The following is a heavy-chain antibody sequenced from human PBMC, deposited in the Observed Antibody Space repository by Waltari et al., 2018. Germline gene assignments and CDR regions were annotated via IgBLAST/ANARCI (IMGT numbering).Heavy chain of an antibody. V-gene: IGHV1-2*06. CDR3: ARGYDFWSGRLGWRFDY. D-gene: IGHD3-3*01. CDR2: INPNSGGT. Sequence: QVQLVQSGAEVKKPGASVKVSCKASGYTCTGYYMHWVRQAPGQGLEWMGRINPNSGGTNYAQKFQGRVTMTRDTSISTAYMELSRLRSDDTAVYYCARGYDFWSGRLGWRFDYWGQGTLVTVSS. J-gene: IGHJ4*02. CDR1: GYTCTGYY.